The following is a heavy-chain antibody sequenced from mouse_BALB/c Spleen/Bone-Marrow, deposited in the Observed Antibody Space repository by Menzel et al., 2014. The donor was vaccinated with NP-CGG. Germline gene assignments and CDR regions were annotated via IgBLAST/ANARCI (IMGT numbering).Heavy chain of an antibody. Sequence: DVQLVESGGGLVQPGGSLKLSCAASGFTFSNYGMSWVRQTPDKRLEMIATINVNGDTTYHPDSVKGRFTISRDNVKNTLYLQMSSLKSEDTAMYYCARGYDYSSWFAYWGRGTLVTVSA. J-gene: IGHJ3*01. CDR3: ARGYDYSSWFAY. CDR1: GFTFSNYG. CDR2: INVNGDTT. V-gene: IGHV5-6-3*01. D-gene: IGHD2-4*01.